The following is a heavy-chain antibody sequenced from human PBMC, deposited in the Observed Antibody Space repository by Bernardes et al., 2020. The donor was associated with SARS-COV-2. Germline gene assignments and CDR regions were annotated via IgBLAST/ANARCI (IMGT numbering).Heavy chain of an antibody. D-gene: IGHD2-8*01. CDR3: LRSLFCTDAVCSGSTGDY. Sequence: GGSLRLSCSASGFTFSNYAMHWVRQAPGEALKFVSAISNDGVDTYYADSVRGRFTISRDNSENTLYLQMSSLRTEDTALYYCLRSLFCTDAVCSGSTGDYWGQGTLVTVAS. V-gene: IGHV3-64D*06. J-gene: IGHJ4*02. CDR2: ISNDGVDT. CDR1: GFTFSNYA.